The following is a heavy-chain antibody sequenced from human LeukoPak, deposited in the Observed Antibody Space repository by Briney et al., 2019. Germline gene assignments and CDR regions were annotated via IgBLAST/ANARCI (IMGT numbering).Heavy chain of an antibody. V-gene: IGHV4-38-2*02. D-gene: IGHD5-18*01. Sequence: SETLSLTCTVSGSSISSGYYWGWIRQPPGKWLEWIGSIYHSGSTYYNPSLKSRVTISVDTSKNQFSLKLSSVTAADTAVYYCARSGYSYGYQRHRGPIDYWGQGTLVTVSS. J-gene: IGHJ4*02. CDR1: GSSISSGYY. CDR2: IYHSGST. CDR3: ARSGYSYGYQRHRGPIDY.